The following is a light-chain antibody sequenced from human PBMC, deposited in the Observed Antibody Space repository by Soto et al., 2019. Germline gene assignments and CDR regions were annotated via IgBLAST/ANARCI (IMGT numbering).Light chain of an antibody. Sequence: EIVMTQSPATLSVSPGERATLSCRASQSVSSNLACYQQKPGQAPRLLIYGASTRATGIPARFSGSGSGTEFTLTISSLQSEDFAVYYCQQYNNWPLLFGGGTKVEIK. V-gene: IGKV3-15*01. CDR3: QQYNNWPLL. J-gene: IGKJ4*01. CDR1: QSVSSN. CDR2: GAS.